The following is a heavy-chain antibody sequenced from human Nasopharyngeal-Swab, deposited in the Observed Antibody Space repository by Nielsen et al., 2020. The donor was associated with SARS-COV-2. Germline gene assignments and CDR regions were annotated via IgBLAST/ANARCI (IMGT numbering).Heavy chain of an antibody. CDR3: ARDGLDYDFWSAYFMDV. Sequence: GESLKISCAASGFTFNNYNFNWDRQAPGKGLEWVSSISSSSSYIYYADSVKGRFTISRDNAKNSLYLQMNSLRAEDTAVYYCARDGLDYDFWSAYFMDVWGQGTTVTVSS. V-gene: IGHV3-21*01. J-gene: IGHJ6*02. CDR2: ISSSSSYI. D-gene: IGHD3-3*01. CDR1: GFTFNNYN.